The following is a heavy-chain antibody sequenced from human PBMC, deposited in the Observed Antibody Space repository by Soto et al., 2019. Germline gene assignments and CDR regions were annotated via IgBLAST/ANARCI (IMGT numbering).Heavy chain of an antibody. Sequence: GGSLRLSCAASGFTFSSYAMSWVRQAPGKGLEWVSAISVSGGSTYYADSVKGRFTTSRDNSKNTLYLQMNSLRAEDTAVYYCAKDGVSGSYYFYFDSWGQGALVTVSS. J-gene: IGHJ4*02. D-gene: IGHD1-26*01. CDR3: AKDGVSGSYYFYFDS. CDR2: ISVSGGST. V-gene: IGHV3-23*01. CDR1: GFTFSSYA.